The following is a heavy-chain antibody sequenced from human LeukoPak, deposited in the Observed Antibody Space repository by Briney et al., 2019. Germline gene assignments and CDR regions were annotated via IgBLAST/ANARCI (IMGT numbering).Heavy chain of an antibody. CDR1: GYTFTSYD. J-gene: IGHJ4*02. CDR3: ARVAGNCGGDCYRLLY. D-gene: IGHD2-21*01. V-gene: IGHV1-8*01. CDR2: MNPNSGNT. Sequence: GASVKVSCKASGYTFTSYDINWVRQATGQGLEWLGWMNPNSGNTGYAQKFQGRVTMTRNTSISTAYMELSNLRSEDTAVYCCARVAGNCGGDCYRLLYWGQGTLVTVSS.